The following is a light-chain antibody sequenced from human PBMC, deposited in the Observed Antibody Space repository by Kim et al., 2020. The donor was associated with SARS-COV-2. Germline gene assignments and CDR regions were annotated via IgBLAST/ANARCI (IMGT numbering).Light chain of an antibody. CDR1: QSLVSADGSTF. V-gene: IGKV2-30*01. Sequence: DVVMTQSPLSLPVTLGQPASIPCRSSQSLVSADGSTFLNWFQQRPGQSPRRLIYKVSNRDSGVPDRFSGSASGTDFTLKISRVEAEDVGVYYCMQGTHWPYTFGQGTKLEI. CDR3: MQGTHWPYT. CDR2: KVS. J-gene: IGKJ2*01.